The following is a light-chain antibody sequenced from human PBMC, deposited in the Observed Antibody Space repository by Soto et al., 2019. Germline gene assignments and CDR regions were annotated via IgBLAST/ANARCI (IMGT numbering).Light chain of an antibody. V-gene: IGKV1-5*01. J-gene: IGKJ1*01. CDR1: QSISSW. CDR3: HQYKTSPRT. Sequence: DIQMTQSPSTLSASVGVTVTITCRASQSISSWLAWYQQKPGKAPKLLIYDASILESGVSSRFSGSGSGTAFTLTISSLQPDDFATYYCHQYKTSPRTVGQGTRVVI. CDR2: DAS.